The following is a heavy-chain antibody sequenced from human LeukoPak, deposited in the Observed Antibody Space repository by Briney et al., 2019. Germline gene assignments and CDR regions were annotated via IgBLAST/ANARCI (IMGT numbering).Heavy chain of an antibody. D-gene: IGHD1-26*01. CDR2: IYYSGNT. Sequence: SETLSLTCTVSGGSISSGSYYWGWIRQPPGKGLEWIGTIYYSGNTYYNPSLKSRVTMSVDTSKNQFSLKLSSVTAADTAVYYCARRASGSYYPFDYWSQGTLVTVSS. J-gene: IGHJ4*02. CDR1: GGSISSGSYY. V-gene: IGHV4-39*01. CDR3: ARRASGSYYPFDY.